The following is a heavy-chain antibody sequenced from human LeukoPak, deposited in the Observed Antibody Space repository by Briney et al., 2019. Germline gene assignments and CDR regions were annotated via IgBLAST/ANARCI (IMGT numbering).Heavy chain of an antibody. CDR3: AREWYYYDSSGSRDYFDY. J-gene: IGHJ4*02. V-gene: IGHV4-4*07. CDR2: IYTSGST. D-gene: IGHD3-22*01. CDR1: GGSISSYY. Sequence: SETLSLTCTVSGGSISSYYWSWIRQPAGKGLEWIGCIYTSGSTNYNPSLKSRVTISVDTSKNQFSLKLSSVTAADTAVYYCAREWYYYDSSGSRDYFDYWGQGTLVTVSS.